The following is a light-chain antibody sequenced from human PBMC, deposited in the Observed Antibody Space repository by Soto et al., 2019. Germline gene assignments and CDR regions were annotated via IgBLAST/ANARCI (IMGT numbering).Light chain of an antibody. CDR1: SSNIGSNT. Sequence: QSVMTQPPSASGTPGQRVTISCSGRSSNIGSNTGNWYQQLPGTAPTLLIYSNNQRPSGVPDRFSGSKSGTSASLAVNGLQSADEADYYCAAWDDSLNGPLFGGGTKLTVI. CDR3: AAWDDSLNGPL. J-gene: IGLJ3*02. CDR2: SNN. V-gene: IGLV1-44*01.